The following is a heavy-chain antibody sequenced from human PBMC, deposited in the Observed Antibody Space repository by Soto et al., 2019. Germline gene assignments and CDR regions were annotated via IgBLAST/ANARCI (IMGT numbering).Heavy chain of an antibody. J-gene: IGHJ6*02. V-gene: IGHV3-15*01. CDR1: GFTFSNAW. Sequence: EVQLVESGGGLVKPGGSLRLSCAASGFTFSNAWMSWVRQAPGKWLEWVGRIKSKTDGGTTDYPAPVKGRFTISRDGSKNTLYLQMNSLKTEDTAVYYCTISGSYRYYGMDVWGQGTTVTVSS. CDR3: TISGSYRYYGMDV. D-gene: IGHD1-26*01. CDR2: IKSKTDGGTT.